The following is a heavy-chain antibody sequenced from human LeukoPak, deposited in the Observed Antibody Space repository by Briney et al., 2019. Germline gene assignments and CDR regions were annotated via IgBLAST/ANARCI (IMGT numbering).Heavy chain of an antibody. CDR3: ARDLTMVRGVKTGFDP. J-gene: IGHJ5*02. D-gene: IGHD3-10*01. CDR2: IIPIFGTA. Sequence: SVKVSCKASGGTFSSYAISWVRQAPGQGLEWMGGIIPIFGTANYAQKFQGRVTITADKSTSTAYMELSSLRSEDTAVYYCARDLTMVRGVKTGFDPWGQGTLVTVSS. V-gene: IGHV1-69*06. CDR1: GGTFSSYA.